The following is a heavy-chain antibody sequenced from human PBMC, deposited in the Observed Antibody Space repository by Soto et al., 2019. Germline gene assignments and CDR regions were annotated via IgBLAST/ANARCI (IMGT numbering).Heavy chain of an antibody. J-gene: IGHJ5*02. Sequence: VASVKVSCKASGYTFTSYAIHWVRQAPGQRLEWMGWINAGNGNTKYSQKFQGRVTITRDTSASTAYMELSSLRSEDTAVYYCARDLYIAAADYWFDPWGQGTLVTVSS. CDR3: ARDLYIAAADYWFDP. V-gene: IGHV1-3*01. CDR2: INAGNGNT. D-gene: IGHD6-13*01. CDR1: GYTFTSYA.